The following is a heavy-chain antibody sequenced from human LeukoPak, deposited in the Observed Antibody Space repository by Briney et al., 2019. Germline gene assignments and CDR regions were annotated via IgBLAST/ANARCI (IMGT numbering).Heavy chain of an antibody. V-gene: IGHV4-30-4*01. J-gene: IGHJ3*01. D-gene: IGHD2-8*02. Sequence: PSQTLSLTCTVSGGSISTVDYYWTWIRQPPGKSLEWIGYIHYSGITHYNPSRKSRLTMSLDTSKNQFSLNLNSVTAADTGVYYCARVESGYCTGGRCFPLWGQGTLVTVSS. CDR1: GGSISTVDYY. CDR2: IHYSGIT. CDR3: ARVESGYCTGGRCFPL.